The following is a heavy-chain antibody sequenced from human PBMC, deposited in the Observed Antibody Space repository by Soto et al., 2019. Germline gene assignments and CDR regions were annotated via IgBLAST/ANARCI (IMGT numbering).Heavy chain of an antibody. J-gene: IGHJ1*01. D-gene: IGHD5-12*01. CDR2: ISYDGSNK. CDR1: GFTFSSYA. V-gene: IGHV3-30-3*01. CDR3: ARDSGYSGYDLPGSSWSLGYFQH. Sequence: GGSLRLSCAASGFTFSSYAMHWVRQAPGKGLEWVAVISYDGSNKYYADSVKGRFTISRDNSKNTLYLQMNSLRAEDTAVYYCARDSGYSGYDLPGSSWSLGYFQHWGQGTLVTVSS.